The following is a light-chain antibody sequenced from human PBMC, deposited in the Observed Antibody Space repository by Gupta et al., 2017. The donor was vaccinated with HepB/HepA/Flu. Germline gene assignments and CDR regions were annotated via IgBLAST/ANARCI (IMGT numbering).Light chain of an antibody. CDR2: QDS. J-gene: IGLJ2*01. Sequence: YELTQPPSVSVSPGQTASITCSGDKLGDKYACWYQQKPGQAPVLVIYQDSKRPSGIPERFSGSNSGNTATLTISGTQAMDEADYYCQAWDSSTVVFGGGTKLTVL. CDR1: KLGDKY. V-gene: IGLV3-1*01. CDR3: QAWDSSTVV.